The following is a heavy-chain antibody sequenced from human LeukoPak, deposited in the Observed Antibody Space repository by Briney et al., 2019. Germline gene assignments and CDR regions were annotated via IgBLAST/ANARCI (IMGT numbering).Heavy chain of an antibody. D-gene: IGHD3-22*01. CDR2: INHSGST. V-gene: IGHV4-34*01. J-gene: IGHJ5*02. CDR1: GGSFNGYY. Sequence: PSETLSLTCAVYGGSFNGYYWTWIRQPPGKGLEWIGEINHSGSTDYSPSLKGRVNISVDPSKKQFSLKLSGVTVADTAVYYCARGRPYYYDTRPIDPWGQGTLVTVSS. CDR3: ARGRPYYYDTRPIDP.